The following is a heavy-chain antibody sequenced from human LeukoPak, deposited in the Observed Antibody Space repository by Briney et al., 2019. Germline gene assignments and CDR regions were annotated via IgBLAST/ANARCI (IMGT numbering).Heavy chain of an antibody. D-gene: IGHD3-10*01. CDR1: GFSLSTSGVG. J-gene: IGHJ4*02. V-gene: IGHV2-5*01. Sequence: SGPTLVKPTQTLTLTCTFSGFSLSTSGVGVGWIRQPPGKALEWLALIYWNDDKRYSPSLKSRLTITKDTSKNQVVLTMTNMDPVDTATYYCAHRQKRWFGESNPFDYWGQGTLVTVSS. CDR2: IYWNDDK. CDR3: AHRQKRWFGESNPFDY.